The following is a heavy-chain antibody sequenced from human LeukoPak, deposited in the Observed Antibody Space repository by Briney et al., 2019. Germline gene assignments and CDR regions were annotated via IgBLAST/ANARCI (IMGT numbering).Heavy chain of an antibody. CDR2: ISAYNGNT. D-gene: IGHD3-22*01. CDR1: GYTFTSYG. J-gene: IGHJ5*02. V-gene: IGHV1-18*01. CDR3: ARDYYDCSGYYYGWFDP. Sequence: GASVKVSCKASGYTFTSYGISWVRQAPGQGLEWMGWISAYNGNTNYAQKLQGRVTMTTDTSTSTAYMELRSLRSDDTAVYYCARDYYDCSGYYYGWFDPWGQGTLVTVSS.